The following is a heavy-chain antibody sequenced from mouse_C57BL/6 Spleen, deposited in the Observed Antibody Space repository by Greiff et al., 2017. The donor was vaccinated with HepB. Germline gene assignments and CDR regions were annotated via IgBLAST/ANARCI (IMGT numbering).Heavy chain of an antibody. J-gene: IGHJ3*01. CDR2: IYPGDGDT. D-gene: IGHD2-2*01. Sequence: QVHVKQSGAELVKPGASVKISCKASGYAFSSYWMNWVKQRPGKGLEWIGQIYPGDGDTNYNGKFKGKATLTADKSSSTAYMQLSSLTSEDSAVYFCATIYYGYDVSYWGQGTLVTVSA. V-gene: IGHV1-80*01. CDR3: ATIYYGYDVSY. CDR1: GYAFSSYW.